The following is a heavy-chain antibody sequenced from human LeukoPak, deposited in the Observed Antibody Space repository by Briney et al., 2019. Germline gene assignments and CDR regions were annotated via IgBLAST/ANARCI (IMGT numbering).Heavy chain of an antibody. Sequence: PSETLSLTCTVSGGSISSYYWSWIRQPPGKGLEWIGYIYYSGSTNYNPSLKSRVTISVDTSKNQFSLKLSSVTAADTAVYYCARFRLDGIAAPNWGQGTLVTVSS. CDR3: ARFRLDGIAAPN. CDR1: GGSISSYY. CDR2: IYYSGST. J-gene: IGHJ4*02. V-gene: IGHV4-59*01. D-gene: IGHD6-6*01.